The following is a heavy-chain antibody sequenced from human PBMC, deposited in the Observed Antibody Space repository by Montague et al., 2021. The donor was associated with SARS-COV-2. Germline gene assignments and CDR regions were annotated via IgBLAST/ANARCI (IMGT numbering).Heavy chain of an antibody. CDR2: IDPGDSST. CDR1: GYYFISYW. CDR3: ARHLGGYYDYMWGKSREGYFDQ. J-gene: IGHJ4*02. Sequence: QSGAEVKKPGESLRISCKGSGYYFISYWITWVRQMPGKGLEWMGKIDPGDSSTNYSPSFQGHVTISADKSSSTAYLQWSGLKASDTAMYYCARHLGGYYDYMWGKSREGYFDQWGQGTLVTVSS. V-gene: IGHV5-10-1*01. D-gene: IGHD3-16*01.